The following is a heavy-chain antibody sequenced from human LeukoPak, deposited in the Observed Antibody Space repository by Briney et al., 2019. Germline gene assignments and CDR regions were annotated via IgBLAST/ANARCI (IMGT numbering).Heavy chain of an antibody. V-gene: IGHV3-74*01. CDR2: INSDGSST. CDR3: ARDIYYDSSGYYNWFDP. Sequence: GGSLRLSCAASGFTFSSYWMHWVRQAPGKGLVWVSRINSDGSSTSYADSVKGRFTISRDNAKNTLYLQMNSLRAEDTAVYYCARDIYYDSSGYYNWFDPWGQGTLVTVSS. CDR1: GFTFSSYW. D-gene: IGHD3-22*01. J-gene: IGHJ5*02.